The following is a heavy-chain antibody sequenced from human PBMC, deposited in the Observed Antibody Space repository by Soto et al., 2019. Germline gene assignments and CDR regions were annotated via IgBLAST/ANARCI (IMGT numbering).Heavy chain of an antibody. CDR2: ICGSGVTT. V-gene: IGHV3-23*01. CDR3: AKVGDFWSGYPFYYFDY. J-gene: IGHJ4*02. CDR1: GFIFSHRG. Sequence: GGSLRLSCAASGFIFSHRGMIWARQAPGKGLEWVSDICGSGVTTYYADSVKGRFTLSRDNSKNTLYLQMNSLRAEDTAVYYCAKVGDFWSGYPFYYFDYWGQGTLVTVSS. D-gene: IGHD3-3*01.